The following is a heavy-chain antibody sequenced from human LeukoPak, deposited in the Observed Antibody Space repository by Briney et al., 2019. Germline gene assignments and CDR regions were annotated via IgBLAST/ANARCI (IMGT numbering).Heavy chain of an antibody. Sequence: ASVKVSCKASGYTFISFGFSWVRQAPGQGLEWMGWISGYNGSTKYAQNLPGRVTMTTDTSTSTAYMELRSLRSDDTAIYYCVRDCSTPCSIFSDYWGQGTLVTVSS. CDR1: GYTFISFG. CDR2: ISGYNGST. V-gene: IGHV1-18*01. CDR3: VRDCSTPCSIFSDY. J-gene: IGHJ4*02. D-gene: IGHD2-2*01.